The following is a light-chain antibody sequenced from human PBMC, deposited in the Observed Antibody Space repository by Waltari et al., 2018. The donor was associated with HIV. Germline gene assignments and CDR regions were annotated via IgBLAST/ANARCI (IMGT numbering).Light chain of an antibody. J-gene: IGLJ2*01. V-gene: IGLV2-8*01. CDR2: EVT. CDR3: SLYAGSNNLV. CDR1: SSDVGGSNS. Sequence: QSALTQPPSASGSPGQSVTISCTRPSSDVGGSNSVSWYQHHPGKAPKLIIYEVTKRPSGVPERFSGSKSGNTASLTVSGLQAEDEADYYCSLYAGSNNLVFGGGTKLTVL.